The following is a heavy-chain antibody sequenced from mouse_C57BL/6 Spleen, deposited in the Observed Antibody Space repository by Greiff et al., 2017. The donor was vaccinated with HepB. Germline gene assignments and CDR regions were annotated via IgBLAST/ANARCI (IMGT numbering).Heavy chain of an antibody. V-gene: IGHV1-9*01. Sequence: VQLQQSGAELMKPGASVKLSCKATGYTFTGYWIEWVKQRPGHGLEWIGEILPGSGSTNYNEKFKGKATFTADTSSNTAYMQLSSLTTEESAIYYCASRSRGSYYRNYGWFAYWGQGTLVTVSA. D-gene: IGHD2-5*01. CDR1: GYTFTGYW. CDR2: ILPGSGST. J-gene: IGHJ3*01. CDR3: ASRSRGSYYRNYGWFAY.